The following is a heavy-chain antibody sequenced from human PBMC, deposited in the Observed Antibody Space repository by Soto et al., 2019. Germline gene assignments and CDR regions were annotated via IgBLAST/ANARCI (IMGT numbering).Heavy chain of an antibody. CDR1: GYSFTSYW. Sequence: PGESLKISCKGSGYSFTSYWIGWVRQMPGKGLEWMGIIYPGDSDTRYSPSFQGQVTISADKSISTAYLQWSSLKASDTAMYYCARHHRPDNWNDPMPSDYWGQGTLVTVSS. J-gene: IGHJ4*02. V-gene: IGHV5-51*01. CDR2: IYPGDSDT. CDR3: ARHHRPDNWNDPMPSDY. D-gene: IGHD1-1*01.